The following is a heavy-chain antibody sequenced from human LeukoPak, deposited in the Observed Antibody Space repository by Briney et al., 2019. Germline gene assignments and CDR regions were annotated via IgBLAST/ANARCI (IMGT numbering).Heavy chain of an antibody. J-gene: IGHJ4*02. Sequence: GGSLRLSCAASGFTFSAFWMHWVRQAPGKGLVWVSRINSDDSRTTYADSVKGRFTISRDNAKYTLYLQMNSLRAEDTAVYYCARGLVHDTSGYYSDYWGQGTLVTVSS. CDR2: INSDDSRT. CDR3: ARGLVHDTSGYYSDY. D-gene: IGHD3-22*01. V-gene: IGHV3-74*01. CDR1: GFTFSAFW.